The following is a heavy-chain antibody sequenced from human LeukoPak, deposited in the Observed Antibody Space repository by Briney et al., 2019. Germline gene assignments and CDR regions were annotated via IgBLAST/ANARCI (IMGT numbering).Heavy chain of an antibody. Sequence: KPGGSLRLSCAASGFTFNTYAMHWVRQAPGKGLEWVAVISYDGSSKYYADSVKGRFTISRDNSKNTLYLQMNSLRAEDTAVYYCARARSSYGYGDAFDIWGQGTMVTVSS. D-gene: IGHD5-18*01. CDR1: GFTFNTYA. CDR3: ARARSSYGYGDAFDI. V-gene: IGHV3-30*04. J-gene: IGHJ3*02. CDR2: ISYDGSSK.